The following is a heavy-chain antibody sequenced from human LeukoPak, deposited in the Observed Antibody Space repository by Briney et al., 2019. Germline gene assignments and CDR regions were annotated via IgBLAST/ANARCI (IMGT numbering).Heavy chain of an antibody. CDR1: GDSFTSYW. D-gene: IGHD6-19*01. CDR2: IYPGDSDT. V-gene: IGHV5-51*01. Sequence: GESLKISCKGSGDSFTSYWIGWVRQMPGKGLEWMGIIYPGDSDTRYSPSFQGQVIISADKSISTAYLQWSSLKASDTAMYYCARQRQWLVDDWYFDLWGRGTLVTVSS. J-gene: IGHJ2*01. CDR3: ARQRQWLVDDWYFDL.